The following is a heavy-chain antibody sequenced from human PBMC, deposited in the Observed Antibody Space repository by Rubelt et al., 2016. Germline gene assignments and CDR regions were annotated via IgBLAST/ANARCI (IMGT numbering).Heavy chain of an antibody. V-gene: IGHV3-30*04. CDR1: GFTFSSYA. CDR3: ARDPVGGSYLDY. J-gene: IGHJ4*02. CDR2: ISYDGSNK. Sequence: GGGVVQPGRSLRLSCAASGFTFSSYAMHWVRQAPGKGLEWVAVISYDGSNKYYADSVKGRFTISRDNSKNTLYLQMNSLRAEDTAVYYCARDPVGGSYLDYWGQGTLVTVSS. D-gene: IGHD1-26*01.